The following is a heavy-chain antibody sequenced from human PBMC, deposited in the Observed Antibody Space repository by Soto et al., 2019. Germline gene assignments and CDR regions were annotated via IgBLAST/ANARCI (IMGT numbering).Heavy chain of an antibody. CDR1: GDSMATGGHY. Sequence: SETLSLTCTVSGDSMATGGHYYNWIRQVPGKGLEWIGYVYYSGATHYTPSLRARATISRDTSKNQFSLRLISVTAADTALYYGARDKDLQPTVWGFWGQGIQVTVSS. D-gene: IGHD3-16*01. J-gene: IGHJ4*02. V-gene: IGHV4-31*03. CDR3: ARDKDLQPTVWGF. CDR2: VYYSGAT.